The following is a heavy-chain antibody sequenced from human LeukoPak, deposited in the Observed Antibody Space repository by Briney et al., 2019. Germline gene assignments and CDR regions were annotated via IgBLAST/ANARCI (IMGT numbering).Heavy chain of an antibody. Sequence: GGSLRLSCAASGFTFSSYDIHWVRQAPGKGLEWVAFIRYDGSNRYYADSVKGRFTISRDNSKNTLYLQMNSLRAEDTALYYCATRGYCSSTRCPPDYWGQGTLVTVSS. CDR1: GFTFSSYD. CDR2: IRYDGSNR. J-gene: IGHJ4*02. CDR3: ATRGYCSSTRCPPDY. D-gene: IGHD2-2*01. V-gene: IGHV3-30*02.